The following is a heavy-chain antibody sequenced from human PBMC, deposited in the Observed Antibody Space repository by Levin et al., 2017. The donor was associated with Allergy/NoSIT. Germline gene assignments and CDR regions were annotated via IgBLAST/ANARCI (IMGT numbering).Heavy chain of an antibody. CDR2: ISGSGGST. V-gene: IGHV3-23*01. CDR1: GFTFSSYA. Sequence: PGGSLRLSCAASGFTFSSYAMSWVRQAPGKGLEWVSAISGSGGSTYYADSVKGRFTISRGNSKNTLYLQMNSLRAEDTAVYYCAKRKSIFQYYFDYWGQGTLVTVSS. J-gene: IGHJ4*02. CDR3: AKRKSIFQYYFDY. D-gene: IGHD3-9*01.